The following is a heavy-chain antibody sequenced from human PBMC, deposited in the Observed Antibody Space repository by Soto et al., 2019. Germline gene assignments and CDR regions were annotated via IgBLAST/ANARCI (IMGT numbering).Heavy chain of an antibody. V-gene: IGHV1-3*01. CDR1: GYTFTSYA. D-gene: IGHD3-3*01. Sequence: SVKVSCKASGYTFTSYAMHWVRQAPGQRLEWMGWINAGNGNTKYSQKFQGRVTITRDTSASTAYMELSSLRSEDTAVYYCARDPRGIFWVVIHYYYGMDVCGQGTTVIVSS. J-gene: IGHJ6*02. CDR2: INAGNGNT. CDR3: ARDPRGIFWVVIHYYYGMDV.